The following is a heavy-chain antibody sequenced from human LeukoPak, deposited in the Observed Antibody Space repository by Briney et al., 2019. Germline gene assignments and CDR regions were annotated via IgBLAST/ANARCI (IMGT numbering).Heavy chain of an antibody. J-gene: IGHJ4*02. CDR3: ARLREGLLSDYFDY. D-gene: IGHD2-2*01. CDR1: GGSISSSSYY. V-gene: IGHV4-39*01. Sequence: SETLSLTCTVSGGSISSSSYYWGWIRRPPGKGLEWIGSIYYSGSTYYNPSLKSRVTISVDTSKNQFSLKLSSVTAADTAVYYCARLREGLLSDYFDYWGQGTLVTVPS. CDR2: IYYSGST.